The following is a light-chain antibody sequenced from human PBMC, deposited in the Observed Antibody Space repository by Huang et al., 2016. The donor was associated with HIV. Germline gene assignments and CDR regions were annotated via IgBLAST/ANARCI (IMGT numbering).Light chain of an antibody. CDR1: RGISDS. J-gene: IGKJ2*01. CDR3: QQYYGTPYT. V-gene: IGKV1-NL1*01. Sequence: DIQVTQSPSSLSASVGDRVTVTCRTSRGISDSLVWYQQKPGRAPKLLVYAASRVESGGPSRFSCSGGGADFTLTINNLQPEDFATYYCQQYYGTPYTFGQGTKVEIK. CDR2: AAS.